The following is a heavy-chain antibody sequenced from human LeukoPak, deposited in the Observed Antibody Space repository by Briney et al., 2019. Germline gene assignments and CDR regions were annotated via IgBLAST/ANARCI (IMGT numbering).Heavy chain of an antibody. CDR3: ATGTVAGTFDY. J-gene: IGHJ4*02. CDR2: ISWNSGSI. CDR1: GFTFDDYA. V-gene: IGHV3-9*01. Sequence: GRSLGLSCAASGFTFDDYAMHWVRQAPGKGLEWVSGISWNSGSIGYADSVKGRFTISRDNAKNSLYLQMNSLRAEDTALYYCATGTVAGTFDYWGQGTLVTVSS. D-gene: IGHD1-14*01.